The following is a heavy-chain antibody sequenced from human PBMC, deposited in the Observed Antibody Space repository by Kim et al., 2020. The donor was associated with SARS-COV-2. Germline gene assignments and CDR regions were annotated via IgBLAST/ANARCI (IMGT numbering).Heavy chain of an antibody. CDR2: IT. J-gene: IGHJ4*02. D-gene: IGHD1-26*01. Sequence: ITYSNPSLKSRVTMSLPTSKNHFSLRLTSVTAADRAVYYCARVLVLGAVDYWGQGSLVTVSS. CDR3: ARVLVLGAVDY. V-gene: IGHV4-28*03.